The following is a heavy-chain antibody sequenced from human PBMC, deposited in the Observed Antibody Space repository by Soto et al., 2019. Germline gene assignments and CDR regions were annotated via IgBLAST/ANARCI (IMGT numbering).Heavy chain of an antibody. D-gene: IGHD2-2*01. CDR3: ARSASRAYQLLRESYYFDY. Sequence: QVQLQQWGAGLLKPSETLSLTCAVYGGSFSGYYWSWIRQPPGKGLEWIGEINHSGSTNYNPSLKSRVTISVDTSKNQFSLKLSSVTAADTAVYYCARSASRAYQLLRESYYFDYWGQGTLVTVSS. J-gene: IGHJ4*02. CDR2: INHSGST. V-gene: IGHV4-34*01. CDR1: GGSFSGYY.